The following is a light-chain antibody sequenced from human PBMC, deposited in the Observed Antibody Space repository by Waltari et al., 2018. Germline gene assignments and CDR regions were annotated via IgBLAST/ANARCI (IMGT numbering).Light chain of an antibody. V-gene: IGKV3-15*01. J-gene: IGKJ1*01. CDR2: DAS. CDR3: QQYNDWSQT. Sequence: EIVMTQSPATLSVSPGERATLSCRASQSVSSNLAWYQQKPGQAPRLLIYDASTRATDIPARFSGGGSGTEFTLTISSLQSEDFAVYYCQQYNDWSQTFGQGTKVEIK. CDR1: QSVSSN.